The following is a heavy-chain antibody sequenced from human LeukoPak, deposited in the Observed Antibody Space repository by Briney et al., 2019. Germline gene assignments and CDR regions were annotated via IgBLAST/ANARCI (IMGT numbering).Heavy chain of an antibody. D-gene: IGHD6-13*01. CDR3: AMTPGTGYGMDV. CDR2: ISSSSNVI. J-gene: IGHJ6*02. CDR1: GFTFSSYS. Sequence: GGSLRLSCAASGFTFSSYSMNWVRQAPGKGLEWVSYISSSSNVIYYADSVKGRFTISRDNSKNTLYLQMNSLRAEDTAVYYCAMTPGTGYGMDVWGQGTTVTVSS. V-gene: IGHV3-48*01.